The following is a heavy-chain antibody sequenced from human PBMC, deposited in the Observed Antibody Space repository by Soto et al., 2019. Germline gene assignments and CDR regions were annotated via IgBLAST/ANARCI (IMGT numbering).Heavy chain of an antibody. J-gene: IGHJ4*02. CDR2: ISAYNGNT. CDR1: GYTFTSYG. CDR3: ARDLLPYSSSSEAHFDY. V-gene: IGHV1-18*01. D-gene: IGHD6-6*01. Sequence: ASVKVSCKASGYTFTSYGISWVRQAPGQGLEWMGWISAYNGNTNYAQKLQGRVTMTTDTSTSTAYMELRSLRSDDTAVYYCARDLLPYSSSSEAHFDYWGQGTLVTVSS.